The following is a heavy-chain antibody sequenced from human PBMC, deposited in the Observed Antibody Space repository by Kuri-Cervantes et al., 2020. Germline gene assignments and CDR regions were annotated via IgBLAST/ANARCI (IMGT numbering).Heavy chain of an antibody. CDR1: GFTFSSYW. D-gene: IGHD3-9*01. J-gene: IGHJ4*02. CDR3: ARAGEILTGELEDYYFDY. CDR2: IKQDGSEK. Sequence: LSLTCAASGFTFSSYWMSWVRQAPGKGLEWVANIKQDGSEKYYVDSVKGRFTISGDNAKNSLYLQMNSLRAEDTAVYYCARAGEILTGELEDYYFDYWGQGTLVTVSS. V-gene: IGHV3-7*01.